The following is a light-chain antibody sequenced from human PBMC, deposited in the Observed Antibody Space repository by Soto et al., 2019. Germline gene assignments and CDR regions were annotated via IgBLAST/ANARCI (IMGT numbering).Light chain of an antibody. V-gene: IGLV2-14*01. CDR3: SSYTSSSTPVV. CDR2: DVS. CDR1: SSDVGGYNY. Sequence: QSVLTQPASVSGSPGQSITISCTGTSSDVGGYNYVSWYQQHPGKAPKLMIYDVSNRPSGVSNSFSGSKSGNTASLTISGLQAEDEADYYCSSYTSSSTPVVFGGGTKQTVL. J-gene: IGLJ2*01.